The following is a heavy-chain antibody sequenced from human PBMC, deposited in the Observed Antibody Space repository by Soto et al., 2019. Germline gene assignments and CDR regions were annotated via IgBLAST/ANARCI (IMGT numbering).Heavy chain of an antibody. V-gene: IGHV4-31*03. CDR1: GGSISSGGYY. CDR2: IYYSGST. J-gene: IGHJ4*02. CDR3: ARVKAMVRGVITAQYYFDY. D-gene: IGHD3-10*01. Sequence: SETLSLTCTVSGGSISSGGYYWSWIRQHPGKGLEWIGYIYYSGSTYYNPSLKSRVTISVDTSKNQFSLKLSSVTAADTAVYYCARVKAMVRGVITAQYYFDYWGQGTLVTVS.